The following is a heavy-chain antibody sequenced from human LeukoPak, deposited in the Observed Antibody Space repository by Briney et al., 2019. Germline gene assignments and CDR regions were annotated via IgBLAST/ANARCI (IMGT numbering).Heavy chain of an antibody. CDR1: GFTFSSYA. CDR2: ISSNGGST. J-gene: IGHJ6*03. CDR3: ARARDYDSSGRRYYMDV. D-gene: IGHD3-22*01. Sequence: GGSLRLSCAASGFTFSSYAMHWVRQAPGKGLEYVSAISSNGGSTYYANSVKGRFTISRDNSKNTLYLQMGSLRAEDMAVYYCARARDYDSSGRRYYMDVWGKGTTVTVSS. V-gene: IGHV3-64*01.